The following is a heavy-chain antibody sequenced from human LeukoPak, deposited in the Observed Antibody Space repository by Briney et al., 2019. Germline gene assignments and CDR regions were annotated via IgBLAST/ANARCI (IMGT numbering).Heavy chain of an antibody. Sequence: GASVKASCKASGYTFTGYYMHWVRQAPGQGLEWMGWINPNSGGTNYAQKFQGRVTMTRDTSISTAYMELSRLRSDDTAVYYCARVMAVRTGPSFDYWGQGTLVTVSS. D-gene: IGHD2-8*01. CDR3: ARVMAVRTGPSFDY. CDR1: GYTFTGYY. J-gene: IGHJ4*02. V-gene: IGHV1-2*02. CDR2: INPNSGGT.